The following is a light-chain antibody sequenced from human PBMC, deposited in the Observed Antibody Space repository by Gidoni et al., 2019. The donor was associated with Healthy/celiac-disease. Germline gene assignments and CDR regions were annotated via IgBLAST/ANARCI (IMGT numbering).Light chain of an antibody. CDR1: QSISSY. CDR2: AAS. V-gene: IGKV1-39*01. CDR3: QQSYSTHPYT. J-gene: IGKJ2*01. Sequence: DIQMTQSPSSLSASVGDRVTITCRASQSISSYLNLYQQKPGKAPKLLIYAASSLQSGVPSRFSGSGSGTDFTLTISRLQPEDFATYYCQQSYSTHPYTFGQGTKLEIK.